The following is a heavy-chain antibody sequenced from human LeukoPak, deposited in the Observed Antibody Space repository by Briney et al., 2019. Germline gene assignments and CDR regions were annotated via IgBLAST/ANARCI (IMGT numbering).Heavy chain of an antibody. CDR1: GFTFDDYG. D-gene: IGHD6-13*01. CDR3: ARVPIAAAGRVDFDY. CDR2: IDWNGGST. J-gene: IGHJ4*02. Sequence: GGSLRLSCAASGFTFDDYGMSWVRQAPGKGLEWVSGIDWNGGSTGYADSVKGRFTISRDNAKNSLYLQMNSLRAEDTALYYCARVPIAAAGRVDFDYWGQGTLVTVSS. V-gene: IGHV3-20*04.